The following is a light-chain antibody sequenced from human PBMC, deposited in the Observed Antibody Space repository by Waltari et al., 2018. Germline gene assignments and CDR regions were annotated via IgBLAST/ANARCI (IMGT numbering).Light chain of an antibody. CDR1: QTVSSN. J-gene: IGKJ1*01. Sequence: EIVLTQSPATLSVSPGERATISCRASQTVSSNLPWYQQKPGQAPRLLIYGASTRATGIPARFSGSGSGAEFTLTISSLQSEDFAVYSCQQYNNWPLTFGQGTKVEIK. CDR3: QQYNNWPLT. V-gene: IGKV3-15*01. CDR2: GAS.